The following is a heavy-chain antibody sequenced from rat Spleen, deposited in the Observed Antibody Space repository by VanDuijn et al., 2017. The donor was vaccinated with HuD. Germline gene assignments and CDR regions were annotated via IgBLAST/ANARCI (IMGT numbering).Heavy chain of an antibody. Sequence: QVQLKESGPGLVQPSQTLSLTCTVSGFSLTSNGVGWVRQPLGKGLVWMGTIWAGGSTNYNSAVQSRLSISRDTSKSQVFLKMNSLQPEDTGTYYCARHRLTGSWYFDFWGPGTMVTVSS. CDR2: IWAGGST. J-gene: IGHJ1*01. V-gene: IGHV2-72*01. CDR1: GFSLTSNG. D-gene: IGHD5-1*01. CDR3: ARHRLTGSWYFDF.